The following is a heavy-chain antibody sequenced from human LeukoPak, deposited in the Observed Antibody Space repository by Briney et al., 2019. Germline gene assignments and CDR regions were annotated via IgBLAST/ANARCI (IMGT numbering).Heavy chain of an antibody. V-gene: IGHV3-7*01. CDR2: IKQDGSEK. D-gene: IGHD1-1*01. CDR1: GFTFSSYR. CDR3: ARDWFFNHNGVFDP. J-gene: IGHJ5*02. Sequence: PGGSLRLSCSACGFTFSSYRMSWVRQAPGKGLEWLAKIKQDGSEKYYVDSVKGRFTISRDNAKNSLYLQMNSLRAEDTAVYYCARDWFFNHNGVFDPWGQGILVTVSS.